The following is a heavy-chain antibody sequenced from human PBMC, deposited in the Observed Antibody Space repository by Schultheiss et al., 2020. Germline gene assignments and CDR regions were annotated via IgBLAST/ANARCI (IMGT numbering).Heavy chain of an antibody. V-gene: IGHV3-30*18. D-gene: IGHD6-19*01. Sequence: GGSLRLSCAASGFTFSSYGMHWVRQAPGKGLEWVAVISYDGSNKYYADSVKGRFTISRDNSKNTLYLQMNSLRAEDTAVYYCAKDSQWLVRKSHFDYWGQGTLVTV. CDR1: GFTFSSYG. CDR2: ISYDGSNK. CDR3: AKDSQWLVRKSHFDY. J-gene: IGHJ4*02.